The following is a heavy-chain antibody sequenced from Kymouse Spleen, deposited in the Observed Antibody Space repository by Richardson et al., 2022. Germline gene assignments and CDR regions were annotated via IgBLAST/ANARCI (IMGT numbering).Heavy chain of an antibody. D-gene: IGHD3-10*01. V-gene: IGHV3-30*18. CDR3: AKEYYYGSGSYPRGMDV. CDR1: GFTFSSYG. CDR2: ISYDGSNK. J-gene: IGHJ6*02. Sequence: QVQLVESGGGVVQPGRSLRLSCAASGFTFSSYGMHWVRQAPGKGLEWVAVISYDGSNKYYADSVKGRFTISRDNSKNTLYLQMNSLRAEDTAVYYCAKEYYYGSGSYPRGMDVWGQGTTVTVSS.